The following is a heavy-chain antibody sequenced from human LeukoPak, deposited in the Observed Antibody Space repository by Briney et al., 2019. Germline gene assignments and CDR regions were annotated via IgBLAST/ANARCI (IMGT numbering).Heavy chain of an antibody. D-gene: IGHD3-16*01. CDR2: IHYTGST. Sequence: SETLSLTCTVSGGSITGHYWSWIRQPPGKGLEWIGYIHYTGSTNYNPSLNSRITMSVDTPNNQFSLRLTSVTATDPAVYYCARLHALGAEEFDPWGQGALVTVSS. CDR3: ARLHALGAEEFDP. CDR1: GGSITGHY. V-gene: IGHV4-59*11. J-gene: IGHJ5*02.